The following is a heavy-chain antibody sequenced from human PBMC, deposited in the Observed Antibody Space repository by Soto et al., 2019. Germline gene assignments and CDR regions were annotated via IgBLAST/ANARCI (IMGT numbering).Heavy chain of an antibody. J-gene: IGHJ4*02. CDR1: GFTFSTYW. D-gene: IGHD4-17*01. V-gene: IGHV3-7*01. Sequence: GGSLRLSCAASGFTFSTYWMTWVRQTPGKGLEWVANIKQDGSVKYYVDSVRGRFTISRDNAKNSLYLQMDSLRVEDTALYYCVTQPTVVTTFDYWGQGTLVTVSS. CDR3: VTQPTVVTTFDY. CDR2: IKQDGSVK.